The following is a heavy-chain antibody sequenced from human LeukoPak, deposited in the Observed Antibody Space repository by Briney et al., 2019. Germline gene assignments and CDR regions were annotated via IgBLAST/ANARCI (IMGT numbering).Heavy chain of an antibody. Sequence: GGSLRLSCAASGFTFSSYGMHWVRQAPGKGLEWVAFIRYDGSNKYYADSVKGRFTISRDNSKNTLYLQMNSLRAEDTAVYYCARDEAAAGPRPFDYWGQGTLVTVSS. V-gene: IGHV3-30*02. J-gene: IGHJ4*02. CDR3: ARDEAAAGPRPFDY. CDR2: IRYDGSNK. D-gene: IGHD6-13*01. CDR1: GFTFSSYG.